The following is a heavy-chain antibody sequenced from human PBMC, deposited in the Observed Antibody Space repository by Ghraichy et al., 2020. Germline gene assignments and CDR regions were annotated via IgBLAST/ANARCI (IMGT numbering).Heavy chain of an antibody. V-gene: IGHV3-11*01. Sequence: GGSLRLSCAASGFSLGDYYMTWIRQAPGKGLEWLSYISTSGSTIKYADSVKGRFTVSRDNAKSSLELHMNTLRVDDTAVYYCARMGYDRSRYFYAGYYFDLWGRGTLVTVSS. D-gene: IGHD3-22*01. J-gene: IGHJ2*01. CDR1: GFSLGDYY. CDR2: ISTSGSTI. CDR3: ARMGYDRSRYFYAGYYFDL.